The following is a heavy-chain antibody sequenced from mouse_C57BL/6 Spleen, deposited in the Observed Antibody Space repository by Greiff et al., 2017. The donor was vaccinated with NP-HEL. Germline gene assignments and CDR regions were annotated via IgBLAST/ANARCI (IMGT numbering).Heavy chain of an antibody. J-gene: IGHJ2*01. CDR3: ARSYYDYYFDY. V-gene: IGHV1-64*01. Sequence: QVQLQQPGAELVKPGASVKLSCKASGYTFTSYWMHWVKQRPGQGLEWIGMIHPNSGSTNYNEKFKSKATLTVDKSSSTAYMQLSSLTSEDSAVYYCARSYYDYYFDYGGQGTTLTVSS. CDR2: IHPNSGST. CDR1: GYTFTSYW. D-gene: IGHD2-4*01.